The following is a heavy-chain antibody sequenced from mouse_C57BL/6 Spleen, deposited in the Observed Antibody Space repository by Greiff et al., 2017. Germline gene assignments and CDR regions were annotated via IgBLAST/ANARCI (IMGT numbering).Heavy chain of an antibody. CDR3: ARTLYDYDESFDY. D-gene: IGHD2-4*01. CDR1: GYTFTSYW. Sequence: QVQLQQPGAELVKPGASVKLSCKASGYTFTSYWMHWVKQRPGRGLEWIGRIEPNSGGTKYNEKFKSKATLTVDKPSRTAYMQLSSLTSEDSAVYYCARTLYDYDESFDYWGQGTTLTVSS. V-gene: IGHV1-72*01. J-gene: IGHJ2*01. CDR2: IEPNSGGT.